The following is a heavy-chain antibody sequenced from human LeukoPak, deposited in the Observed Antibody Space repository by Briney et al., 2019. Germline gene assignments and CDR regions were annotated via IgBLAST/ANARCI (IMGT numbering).Heavy chain of an antibody. CDR3: ARDARSVLRYFDWLSRVHLDY. D-gene: IGHD3-9*01. CDR2: IKQDGSEK. Sequence: GGSLRLSCAASGFTFSSYWMSWVRQAPGKGLEWVANIKQDGSEKYYVDSVKGRFTISRDNAKNSLYLQMNSLRAEDTAVYYCARDARSVLRYFDWLSRVHLDYWGQGTLVTVSS. CDR1: GFTFSSYW. J-gene: IGHJ4*02. V-gene: IGHV3-7*01.